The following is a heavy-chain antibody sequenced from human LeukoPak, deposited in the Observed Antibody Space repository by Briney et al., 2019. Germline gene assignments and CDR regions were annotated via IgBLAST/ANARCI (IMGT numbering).Heavy chain of an antibody. V-gene: IGHV3-48*03. CDR3: ARDKGEDIVVVPAATPFDY. CDR1: GFTFSSYV. Sequence: PGGSLRLSCAASGFTFSSYVMSWVRQAPGKGLEWVAYISSSGSTIYYADSVKGRFTISRDNAKNSLYLQMNSLRAEDTAVYYCARDKGEDIVVVPAATPFDYWGQGTLVTVSS. CDR2: ISSSGSTI. D-gene: IGHD2-2*01. J-gene: IGHJ4*02.